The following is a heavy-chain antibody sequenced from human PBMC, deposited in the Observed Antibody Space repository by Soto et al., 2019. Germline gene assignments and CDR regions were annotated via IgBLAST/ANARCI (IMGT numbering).Heavy chain of an antibody. V-gene: IGHV1-24*01. D-gene: IGHD6-13*01. CDR3: ATESGPGYSSSWYIFDY. Sequence: ASVKVSCKVSGYTLTELSMHWVRQAPGKGLEWMGGFDPEDGETIYAQKFQGRVTMTEDTSTDTAYMELSSLRSEDTVVYYCATESGPGYSSSWYIFDYWGQGTLVTVSS. CDR2: FDPEDGET. CDR1: GYTLTELS. J-gene: IGHJ4*02.